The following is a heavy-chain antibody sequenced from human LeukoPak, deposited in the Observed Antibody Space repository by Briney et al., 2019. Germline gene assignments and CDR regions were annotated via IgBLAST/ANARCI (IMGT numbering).Heavy chain of an antibody. CDR1: GFTFSNYW. CDR2: INSDGSST. J-gene: IGHJ4*02. Sequence: GGSLRLSCAASGFTFSNYWMHWVREAPAKGLVWVSLINSDGSSTNYADSVKGRFTISRDNAKNTLYLQMNSLRAEDTAVYYCVRGIAATGNDYWGQGTLVTVSS. V-gene: IGHV3-74*01. D-gene: IGHD6-13*01. CDR3: VRGIAATGNDY.